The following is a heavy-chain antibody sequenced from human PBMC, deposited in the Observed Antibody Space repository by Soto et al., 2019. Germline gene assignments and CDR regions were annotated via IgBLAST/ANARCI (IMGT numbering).Heavy chain of an antibody. D-gene: IGHD6-13*01. Sequence: GGSLRLSCSASGFTFSSYAMHWVRQAPGKGLEYVSAISSNGGSTYYADSVKGRFTISRDNSKNTLYLQMSSLRAEDTAVYYCVKDTRTYSRIDAFDIWGQGTMVTVSS. J-gene: IGHJ3*02. CDR3: VKDTRTYSRIDAFDI. CDR2: ISSNGGST. CDR1: GFTFSSYA. V-gene: IGHV3-64D*08.